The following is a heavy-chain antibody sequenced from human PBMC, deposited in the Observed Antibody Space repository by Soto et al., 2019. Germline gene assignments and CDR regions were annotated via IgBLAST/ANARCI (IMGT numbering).Heavy chain of an antibody. D-gene: IGHD6-13*01. CDR3: TRIAAAGYYIDY. CDR2: IRSKAYGGTT. J-gene: IGHJ4*02. V-gene: IGHV3-49*03. Sequence: GGSLRLSCTASGFTLCEYAMCWFRQALGKGLEWVGFIRSKAYGGTTEYAASVKGRFTISRDDSKSIAYLQMNSLKTEDTAVYYCTRIAAAGYYIDYWGQGTLVTVSS. CDR1: GFTLCEYA.